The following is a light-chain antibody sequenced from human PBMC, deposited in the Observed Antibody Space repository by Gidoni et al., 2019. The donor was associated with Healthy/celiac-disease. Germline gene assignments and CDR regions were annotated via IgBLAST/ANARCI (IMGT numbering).Light chain of an antibody. V-gene: IGKV1-9*01. Sequence: DIQLTQSPSFLSASVGDRVTITCRASQGISSYLAWYQQKTGKAPKLLIYAASTVRRGVPSRLSGSGSGTELTLKNSSLQTEDFATYYCKQLNSYPYTFGQGTKLEIK. CDR3: KQLNSYPYT. CDR1: QGISSY. J-gene: IGKJ2*01. CDR2: AAS.